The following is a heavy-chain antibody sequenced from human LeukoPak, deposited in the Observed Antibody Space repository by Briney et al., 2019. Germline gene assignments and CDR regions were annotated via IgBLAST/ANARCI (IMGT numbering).Heavy chain of an antibody. CDR3: AKLGHITISP. CDR1: GGSFSGYY. CDR2: IYYSGNT. V-gene: IGHV4-34*01. Sequence: PSETLSLTCAVYGGSFSGYYWSWIRQPPGKGLEWIGSIYYSGNTYYRPSLKSRVTISVDTSKNQFSLKLISVSAADTAVYYCAKLGHITISPWGQGTLVTVSS. J-gene: IGHJ5*02. D-gene: IGHD3-9*01.